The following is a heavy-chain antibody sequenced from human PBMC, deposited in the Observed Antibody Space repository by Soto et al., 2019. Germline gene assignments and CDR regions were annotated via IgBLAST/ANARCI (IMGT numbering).Heavy chain of an antibody. CDR2: ISSSSSTI. CDR3: ARDFHYAFDY. D-gene: IGHD4-17*01. CDR1: GFTFSSYS. V-gene: IGHV3-48*01. Sequence: GGSLRLSCAASGFTFSSYSMNWVRQAPGKGLEWVSYISSSSSTIYYADSVKGRFTISRDNVKNLLYLQMNSLRAEDTAVYYCARDFHYAFDYWGQGSLVTVSS. J-gene: IGHJ4*02.